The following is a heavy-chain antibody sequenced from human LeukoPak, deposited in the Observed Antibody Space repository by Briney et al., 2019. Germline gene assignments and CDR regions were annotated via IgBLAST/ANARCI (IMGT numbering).Heavy chain of an antibody. CDR3: ARVDRVDMNMFGY. V-gene: IGHV1-8*01. D-gene: IGHD5-24*01. J-gene: IGHJ4*02. Sequence: ASVKVSCKASGYTFTSYDINWVRQAPGQGLEWMGWMDPNSGNTDYAQKFQGRLIMTRDTSISTAYMELSSLRSEDTALYFCARVDRVDMNMFGYWGQGTLVTVSS. CDR2: MDPNSGNT. CDR1: GYTFTSYD.